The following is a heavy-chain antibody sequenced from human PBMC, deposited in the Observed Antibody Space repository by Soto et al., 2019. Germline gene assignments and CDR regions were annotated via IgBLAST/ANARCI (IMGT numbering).Heavy chain of an antibody. CDR1: GYTFTDYA. J-gene: IGHJ4*02. D-gene: IGHD5-18*01. V-gene: IGHV1-3*01. CDR2: MNAGVGNT. Sequence: HVELVQSGADVKKPGASVTISCKASGYTFTDYALHWVRQATGQRLEWMGWMNAGVGNTLYSQKFQGRITITRDTSASTAYMELNSLKSADTAIYYCARATGYTFGSLNYWGPGTLVTVSS. CDR3: ARATGYTFGSLNY.